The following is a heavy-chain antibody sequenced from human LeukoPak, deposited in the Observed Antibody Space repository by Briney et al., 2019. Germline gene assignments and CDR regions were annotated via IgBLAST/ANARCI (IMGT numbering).Heavy chain of an antibody. V-gene: IGHV4-34*01. Sequence: SETLSLTCAVYGGSFSGYYWSWIRQPPGKGLEWIGEINHSGSTNYNPSLKSRVTISVDTSKNQFSLKLSSVTAADTAVCYCARGRDIVVVPAAMDSGDYWGQGTLVTVSS. D-gene: IGHD2-2*01. CDR3: ARGRDIVVVPAAMDSGDY. CDR1: GGSFSGYY. CDR2: INHSGST. J-gene: IGHJ4*02.